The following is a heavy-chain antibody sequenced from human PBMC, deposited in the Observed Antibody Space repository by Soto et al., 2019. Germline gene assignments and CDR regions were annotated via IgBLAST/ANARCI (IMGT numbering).Heavy chain of an antibody. Sequence: QITLKESGPTLVKPTQTLTLTCTFSGFSLSTSGVGVGWIRQPPGKALEWLALIYWDDDKRYSPSLNSRLPIARDTPKNQVVLTMTNMDPVDTATYYCAHSRPPRLLDYWGQGTLVTVSS. CDR3: AHSRPPRLLDY. V-gene: IGHV2-5*02. CDR2: IYWDDDK. D-gene: IGHD6-6*01. CDR1: GFSLSTSGVG. J-gene: IGHJ4*02.